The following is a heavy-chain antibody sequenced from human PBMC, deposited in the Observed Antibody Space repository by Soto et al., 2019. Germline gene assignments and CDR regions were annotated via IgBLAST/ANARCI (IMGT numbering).Heavy chain of an antibody. V-gene: IGHV3-7*01. CDR1: GFTFSSCG. J-gene: IGHJ4*02. CDR2: RRNIVKR. Sequence: HPGGSLRLSCAASGFTFSSCGMHWVRQAPGEGQGLRSPVRRNIVKRRSVDVGGGRLINSKDNAKNTLYLQMNSLRADDTAVYYCAREMLGTGRRTPGSWGQGAQVTVSS. CDR3: AREMLGTGRRTPGS. D-gene: IGHD3-9*01.